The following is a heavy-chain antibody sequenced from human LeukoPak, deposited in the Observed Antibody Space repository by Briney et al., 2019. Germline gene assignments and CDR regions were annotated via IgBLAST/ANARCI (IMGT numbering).Heavy chain of an antibody. CDR3: ARVPIPALIAARPEGFDY. D-gene: IGHD6-6*01. CDR2: ISAYNGNT. J-gene: IGHJ4*02. CDR1: GYTFTSYG. Sequence: ASVKVSCKASGYTFTSYGISWVRQAPGQGLEWMGWISAYNGNTNYAQKLQGRVTMTTDTSTSTAYMELRSLRSDDTAVYYCARVPIPALIAARPEGFDYWGQGTLVTVSS. V-gene: IGHV1-18*01.